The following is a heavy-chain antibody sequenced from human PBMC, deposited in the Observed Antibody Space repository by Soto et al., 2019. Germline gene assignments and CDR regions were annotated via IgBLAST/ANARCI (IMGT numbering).Heavy chain of an antibody. D-gene: IGHD6-19*01. CDR1: GYPFTGYY. CDR3: ARDRITVPGTGDY. J-gene: IGHJ4*02. Sequence: QVQLVQSGADVKKPGASVKVSCKASGYPFTGYYIHWVRQAPGQGLEWMGWINPNSGGTSYAQKFHRGVTMTRNTSISTAYMELSRLRSDDTAVFYWARDRITVPGTGDYWGQGPLVTVSS. V-gene: IGHV1-2*02. CDR2: INPNSGGT.